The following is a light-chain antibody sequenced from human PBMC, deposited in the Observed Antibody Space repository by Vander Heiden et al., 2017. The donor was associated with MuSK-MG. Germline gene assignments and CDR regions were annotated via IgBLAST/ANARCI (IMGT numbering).Light chain of an antibody. CDR1: QSISSY. CDR2: AAS. J-gene: IGKJ2*01. CDR3: QQSYSTQYT. Sequence: IKMTPSPSSLSASVGDRVTITCRASQSISSYLDWYQQKPGKAPKLLIYAASSLQSGVPSRFSGSGSGTDFTLTISSLQPEDFATYYCQQSYSTQYTFGQGTKLEIK. V-gene: IGKV1-39*01.